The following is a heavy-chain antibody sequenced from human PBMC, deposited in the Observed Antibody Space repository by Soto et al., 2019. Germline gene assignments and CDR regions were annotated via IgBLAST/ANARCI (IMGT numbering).Heavy chain of an antibody. CDR2: IRSKANSYAT. CDR3: TRADYDFWSGPPY. D-gene: IGHD3-3*01. V-gene: IGHV3-73*01. CDR1: GFTFSGSA. J-gene: IGHJ4*02. Sequence: GGSLRLSCAASGFTFSGSAMHWVRQASGKGLEWVGRIRSKANSYATAYAASVKGRFTISRDDSKNTAYLQMNSLKTEDTAVYYCTRADYDFWSGPPYWGQGTLVTVSS.